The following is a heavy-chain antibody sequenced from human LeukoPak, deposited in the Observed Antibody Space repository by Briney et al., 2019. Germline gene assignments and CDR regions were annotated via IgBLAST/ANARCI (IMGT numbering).Heavy chain of an antibody. V-gene: IGHV5-51*01. CDR2: IYPGDSDI. CDR1: GYSFTTYW. CDR3: ARSNNWYDY. Sequence: GESLKISCKGSGYSFTTYWIAWVRQMPGRGLEWMGIIYPGDSDIRYSPSFQGQVTISADKSINTAYLQWSRLRASDTAMYYCARSNNWYDYWGQGTLVTVSS. J-gene: IGHJ5*01.